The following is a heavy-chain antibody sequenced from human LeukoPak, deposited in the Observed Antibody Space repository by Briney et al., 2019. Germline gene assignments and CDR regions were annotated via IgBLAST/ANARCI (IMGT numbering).Heavy chain of an antibody. J-gene: IGHJ6*03. CDR1: GFTFSSYE. V-gene: IGHV3-48*03. CDR2: ISSSGSTI. CDR3: ASNYDSSGYYYYYYMDV. Sequence: GGSLRLSCAASGFTFSSYEMNWVRQAPGKGLEWVSYISSSGSTIYYADSVKGRFTISRNNAKTPLYLQMNSLRAEDTAVYYCASNYDSSGYYYYYYMDVWGKGTTVTVSS. D-gene: IGHD3-22*01.